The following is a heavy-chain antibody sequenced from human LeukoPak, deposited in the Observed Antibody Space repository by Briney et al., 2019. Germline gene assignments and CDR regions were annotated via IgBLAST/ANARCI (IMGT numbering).Heavy chain of an antibody. CDR2: IYPGDSDT. V-gene: IGHV5-51*01. Sequence: GESLQISCKGSGYSFTSYRIGWVRQMPGKGLEWMGIIYPGDSDTRYSPSFQGQVTISADKSISTAYLQWSSLKASDTAMYYCARLSYDSSGYALLGFDYWGQGTLVTVSS. CDR3: ARLSYDSSGYALLGFDY. J-gene: IGHJ4*02. CDR1: GYSFTSYR. D-gene: IGHD3-22*01.